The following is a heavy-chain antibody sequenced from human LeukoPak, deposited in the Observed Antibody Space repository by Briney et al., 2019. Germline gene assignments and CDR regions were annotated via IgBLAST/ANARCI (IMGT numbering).Heavy chain of an antibody. Sequence: PGGSLRLSCAASGFIFTNYFMSWVRQAPGRGLEWVSTISGSGGSTYYADSVKGRFTISRDTSNNTLYLQMNSLRAEDTAVYFCAKDSPFDSWGQGTLVTVSS. CDR1: GFIFTNYF. V-gene: IGHV3-23*01. CDR3: AKDSPFDS. J-gene: IGHJ4*02. CDR2: ISGSGGST.